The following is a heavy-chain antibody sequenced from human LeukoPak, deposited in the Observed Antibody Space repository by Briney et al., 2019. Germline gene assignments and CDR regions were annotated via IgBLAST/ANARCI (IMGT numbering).Heavy chain of an antibody. CDR2: ISYDGSNK. CDR3: AFSRDGYNVLDY. D-gene: IGHD5-24*01. J-gene: IGHJ4*02. V-gene: IGHV3-30*03. CDR1: GFTFSSYG. Sequence: GGSLRLSCAASGFTFSSYGMHWVRQAPGKGLEWVAVISYDGSNKYYADSVKGRFTISRDNSKNTLYLQMNSLRAEDTAVYYCAFSRDGYNVLDYWGQGTLVTVSS.